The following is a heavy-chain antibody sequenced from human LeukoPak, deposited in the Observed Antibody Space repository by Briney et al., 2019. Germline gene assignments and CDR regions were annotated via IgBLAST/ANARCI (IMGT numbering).Heavy chain of an antibody. J-gene: IGHJ3*02. CDR2: IYYSGST. CDR3: ARRSITMVRGVIAFDI. CDR1: GGSLSNYY. V-gene: IGHV4-59*08. Sequence: PSETLSLTCTVSGGSLSNYYWSWIRQPPGKGLEWIGYIYYSGSTNYNPSLKSRVTISVDTSKNQFSLKLSSVTAADTAVYYCARRSITMVRGVIAFDIWGQGTMVTVSS. D-gene: IGHD3-10*01.